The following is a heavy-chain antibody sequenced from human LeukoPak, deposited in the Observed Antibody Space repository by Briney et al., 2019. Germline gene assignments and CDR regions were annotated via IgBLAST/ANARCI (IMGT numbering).Heavy chain of an antibody. J-gene: IGHJ4*02. CDR2: ISGSGGST. CDR3: ANNGGVAVAGSFDD. V-gene: IGHV3-23*01. CDR1: GFTFSGYA. Sequence: RGGSLRLSCAASGFTFSGYAMSWVRQAPGKGLEWVSTISGSGGSTYYADCVKGCFTISRDNSKNTLYLQMNSLRAEDTAVYYCANNGGVAVAGSFDDGGQGRLVTVSS. D-gene: IGHD6-19*01.